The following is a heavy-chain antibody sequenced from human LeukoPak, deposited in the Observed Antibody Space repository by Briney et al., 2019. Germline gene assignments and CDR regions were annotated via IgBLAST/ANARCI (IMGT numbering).Heavy chain of an antibody. CDR2: IYTSGST. D-gene: IGHD3-22*01. J-gene: IGHJ6*03. CDR1: GGSISSYY. Sequence: SETLSLTCTVSGGSISSYYWSWIRQPAGKGLEWIGRIYTSGSTNYNPSLKSRVTMSVDTSKNQFSLKLSSVTAADTAVYYCARGLYYYDSSGYFPGYYYMDVWGKGTTVTVSS. V-gene: IGHV4-4*07. CDR3: ARGLYYYDSSGYFPGYYYMDV.